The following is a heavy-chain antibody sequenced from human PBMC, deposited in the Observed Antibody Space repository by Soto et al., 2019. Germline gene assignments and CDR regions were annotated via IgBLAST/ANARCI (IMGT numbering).Heavy chain of an antibody. CDR1: GGSISSSSSY. Sequence: QLQLQESGPGLVKPSETLSLTCTVSGGSISSSSSYWGWIRQPPGKGLEWIGSIYYSGSTYYNPSLQSRVTISVDTSKNQFSLKLRSVTAADTAVYYCERHFAGKRYYYYMDVWGKGTTVTVSS. V-gene: IGHV4-39*01. CDR3: ERHFAGKRYYYYMDV. CDR2: IYYSGST. D-gene: IGHD6-13*01. J-gene: IGHJ6*03.